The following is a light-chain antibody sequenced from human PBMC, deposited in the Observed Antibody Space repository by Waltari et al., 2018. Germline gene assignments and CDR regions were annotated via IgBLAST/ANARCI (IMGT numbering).Light chain of an antibody. CDR2: DVS. V-gene: IGLV2-11*01. CDR3: SSSAGSVV. CDR1: SSDVGGYNY. Sequence: QSALTQPRSVSGSPGQSVTISCTGTSSDVGGYNYVSWYQQHPGKAPKLRSYDVSKPPSGVPARFSGSKSGNTASLAISGLQAEDESYYPCSSSAGSVVFGGGTKLTVL. J-gene: IGLJ2*01.